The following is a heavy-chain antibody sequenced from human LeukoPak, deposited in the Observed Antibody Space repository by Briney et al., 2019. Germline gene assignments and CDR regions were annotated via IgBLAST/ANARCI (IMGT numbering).Heavy chain of an antibody. CDR2: TWYDGSNK. J-gene: IGHJ4*02. V-gene: IGHV3-33*01. Sequence: GGSLRLSCAASGFTFSNYGMHWVRQAPGKGLEWVAVTWYDGSNKYYADSVKGRFTISRDNSKNTLYLQMNSLRAEDTAVYYCAGNYGPYYFDYWGQGTLVTVSS. CDR3: AGNYGPYYFDY. CDR1: GFTFSNYG. D-gene: IGHD3-10*01.